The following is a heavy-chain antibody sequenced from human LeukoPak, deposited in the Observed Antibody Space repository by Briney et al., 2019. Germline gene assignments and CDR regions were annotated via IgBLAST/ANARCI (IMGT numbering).Heavy chain of an antibody. CDR2: IYQNGNT. CDR1: GYSITSGYY. Sequence: PSETLSLTCSVSGYSITSGYYWGWIRQPPGKGLEWIGSIYQNGNTFYDPSFNSRVTISVDTSKNQFSLSLSSVTAADTAVYYCARYCSSTTCYTRGGDYWGQGTLVTVSS. D-gene: IGHD2-2*02. V-gene: IGHV4-38-2*02. CDR3: ARYCSSTTCYTRGGDY. J-gene: IGHJ4*02.